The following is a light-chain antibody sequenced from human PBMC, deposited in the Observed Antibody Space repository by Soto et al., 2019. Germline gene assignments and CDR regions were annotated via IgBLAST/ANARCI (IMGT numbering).Light chain of an antibody. CDR2: AAS. CDR3: QKYSSVPV. Sequence: DIQMTQSPTSLSASVGDRVTITCRASQGIRNFVAWYQQKPGKAPKLLIYAASTLQSGVPSRFSGSGSGTVFLLIITLQQPEDVASYSCQKYSSVPVFGPGTKVEIK. V-gene: IGKV1-27*01. J-gene: IGKJ3*01. CDR1: QGIRNF.